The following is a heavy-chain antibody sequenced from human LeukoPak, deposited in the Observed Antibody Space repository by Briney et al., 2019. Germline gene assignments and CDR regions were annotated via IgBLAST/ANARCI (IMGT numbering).Heavy chain of an antibody. D-gene: IGHD3-22*01. J-gene: IGHJ4*02. CDR1: GFTFSSYA. V-gene: IGHV3-23*01. CDR2: ISGSGGST. CDR3: AKDLLGYYYDSSGYDY. Sequence: GGSLRLSCAASGFTFSSYAMSWVRQAPGKGLEWVSAISGSGGSTYYADSVKGRFTISRDNSKNTLYLQMNSLRAEDTAVYYCAKDLLGYYYDSSGYDYWGQGTLVTVS.